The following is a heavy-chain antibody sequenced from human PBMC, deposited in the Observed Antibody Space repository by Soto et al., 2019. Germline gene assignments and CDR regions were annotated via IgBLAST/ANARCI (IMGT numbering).Heavy chain of an antibody. D-gene: IGHD3-10*01. V-gene: IGHV5-10-1*01. CDR1: GYSFTSYW. CDR3: ARHPLPSSYYYGSGSGNYGMDV. J-gene: IGHJ6*02. Sequence: GASLKISCKGSGYSFTSYWISWVRQMPGKGLEWMGRIDPSDSYTNYSPSFQGHVTISADKSISTAYLQWSSLKASDTAMYYCARHPLPSSYYYGSGSGNYGMDVWGQGTTVTVSS. CDR2: IDPSDSYT.